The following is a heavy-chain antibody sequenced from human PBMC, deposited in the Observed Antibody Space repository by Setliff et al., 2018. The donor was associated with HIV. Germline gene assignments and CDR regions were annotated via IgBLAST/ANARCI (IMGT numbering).Heavy chain of an antibody. CDR1: GGSISGYY. CDR2: VYYTGNT. Sequence: SETLSLTCTVSGGSISGYYWGWIRQPPGKGLEWVGTVYYTGNTFYNPSLRNRVTISVDTSKNYLSLKLSSVTAADTAVYYCARGPLDSSGYRSDAFDIWGQGTMVTVSS. CDR3: ARGPLDSSGYRSDAFDI. V-gene: IGHV4-39*02. J-gene: IGHJ3*02. D-gene: IGHD3-22*01.